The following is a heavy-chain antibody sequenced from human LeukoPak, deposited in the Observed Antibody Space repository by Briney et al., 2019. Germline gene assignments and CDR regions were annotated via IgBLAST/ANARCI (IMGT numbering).Heavy chain of an antibody. CDR2: ISGSGGST. J-gene: IGHJ4*02. D-gene: IGHD3-22*01. CDR1: GFTFSSYA. V-gene: IGHV3-23*01. Sequence: PGGSLRLSCAASGFTFSSYAMSWVRQAPGKGLEWVSAISGSGGSTYYADSVKGRFTISRDNSKNTLYLQMNSLRAEDTAVYYCARVGYDSSGYYGYYFGYWGQGTLVTVSS. CDR3: ARVGYDSSGYYGYYFGY.